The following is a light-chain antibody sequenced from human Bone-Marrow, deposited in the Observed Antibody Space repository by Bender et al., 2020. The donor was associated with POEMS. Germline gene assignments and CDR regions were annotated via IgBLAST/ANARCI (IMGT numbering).Light chain of an antibody. Sequence: QSALTQPRSVSGSPGQSVTISCTGSSSGVGGHTYVSWYQQHPGKAPKLIIYDVTKRPLGVPARFSGSKSGNTASLTISGLQPEDEADYHCCSYAGRYSVVFGGGTKLTVL. CDR2: DVT. CDR1: SSGVGGHTY. J-gene: IGLJ2*01. CDR3: CSYAGRYSVV. V-gene: IGLV2-11*01.